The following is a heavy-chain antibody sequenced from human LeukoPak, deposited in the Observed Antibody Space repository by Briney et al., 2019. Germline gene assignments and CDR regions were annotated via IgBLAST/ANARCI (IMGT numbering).Heavy chain of an antibody. CDR2: MNPNSGNT. J-gene: IGHJ6*03. CDR3: ARALCSSTSCYVRPHYYYYYCMDV. Sequence: ASVKVSCKASGYTFTSYDINWVRQATGQGLEWMGWMNPNSGNTGYAQKFQGRVTMTRNTSISTAYMELSSLRSEDTAVYYCARALCSSTSCYVRPHYYYYYCMDVWGKGTTVTVSS. CDR1: GYTFTSYD. D-gene: IGHD2-2*01. V-gene: IGHV1-8*01.